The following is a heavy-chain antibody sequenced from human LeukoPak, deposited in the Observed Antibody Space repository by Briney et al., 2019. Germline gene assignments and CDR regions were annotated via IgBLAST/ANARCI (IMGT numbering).Heavy chain of an antibody. CDR3: ARVFNYYDTSGYHT. CDR2: INPNSGGT. Sequence: ASVKVSCKACGYTFTGYFLHWVRQAPGQGLEWMGWINPNSGGTTFAQKFQGRVTMTRDTSISTAYMELSRLRSDDTAVYYCARVFNYYDTSGYHTWGQGTLVTVSS. CDR1: GYTFTGYF. D-gene: IGHD3-22*01. V-gene: IGHV1-2*02. J-gene: IGHJ5*02.